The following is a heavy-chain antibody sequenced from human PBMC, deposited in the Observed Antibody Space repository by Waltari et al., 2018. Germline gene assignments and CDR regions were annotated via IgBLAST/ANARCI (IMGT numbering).Heavy chain of an antibody. CDR2: IYYSGRT. CDR3: ARRAPYCGGDCYFDY. Sequence: QLQLQESGPGLVKPSETLSLTCTVSGGSISSSSSYWGWIRQPPGKGLEWIGSIYYSGRTYYNPSLKSRVTISVDTSKNQCSLKLSSVTAADTAVYYCARRAPYCGGDCYFDYWGQGTLVTVSS. CDR1: GGSISSSSSY. J-gene: IGHJ4*02. D-gene: IGHD2-21*02. V-gene: IGHV4-39*01.